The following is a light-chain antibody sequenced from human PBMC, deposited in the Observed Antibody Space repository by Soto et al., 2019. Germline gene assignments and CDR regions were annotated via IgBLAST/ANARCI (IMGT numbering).Light chain of an antibody. CDR1: QSLLHTNGINY. V-gene: IGKV2-28*01. CDR2: LGS. J-gene: IGKJ1*01. Sequence: DLVVTQSPLSLPVNAGQLACMSFRAIQSLLHTNGINYLHWYLQKSGQSPQLLIYLGSNRASGVPDRFSGSGSGTEYTLGISRVEAEDVGIYYCMQALQKPSTFGQGTKVDIK. CDR3: MQALQKPST.